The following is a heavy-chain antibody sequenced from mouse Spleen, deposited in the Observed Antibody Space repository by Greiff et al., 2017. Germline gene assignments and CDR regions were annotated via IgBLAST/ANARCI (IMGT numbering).Heavy chain of an antibody. J-gene: IGHJ4*01. CDR2: INPNNGGT. D-gene: IGHD2-4*01. CDR1: GYTFTDYN. CDR3: ARLYYDCDVGIYYAMDY. V-gene: IGHV1-22*01. Sequence: VQLQQSGPELVKPGASVKMSCKASGYTFTDYNMHWVKQSHGKSLEWIGYINPNNGGTSYNQKFKGKATLTVNKSSSTAYMELRSLTSEDSAVYYCARLYYDCDVGIYYAMDYWGQGTSVTVSS.